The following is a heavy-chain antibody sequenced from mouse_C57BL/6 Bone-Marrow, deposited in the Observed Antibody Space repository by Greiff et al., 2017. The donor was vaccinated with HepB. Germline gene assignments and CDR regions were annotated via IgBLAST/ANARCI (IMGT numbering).Heavy chain of an antibody. V-gene: IGHV1-4*01. J-gene: IGHJ4*01. CDR3: ARGRAYYGSSPYYYAMDY. CDR1: GYTFTSYT. D-gene: IGHD1-1*01. Sequence: QVQLQQSGAELARPGASVKMSCKASGYTFTSYTMHWVKQRPGQGLEWIGYINPSSGYTKYNQKFKDKATLTVDTSSSTAYMQLSSLTSEDSAVYYCARGRAYYGSSPYYYAMDYWGQGTSVTVSS. CDR2: INPSSGYT.